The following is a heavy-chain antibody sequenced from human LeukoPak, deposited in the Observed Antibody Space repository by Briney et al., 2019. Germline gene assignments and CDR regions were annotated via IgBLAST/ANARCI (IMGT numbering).Heavy chain of an antibody. V-gene: IGHV3-30*03. CDR1: GFTFSSYG. CDR3: ARDPLMDY. J-gene: IGHJ4*02. Sequence: GGSLRLSCAASGFTFSSYGMHWVRQAPGKGLEWVAVISYDGSNKYYADSVKGRFTISRDNAKNSLYLQMNSLGAEDTAVYYCARDPLMDYWGQGTLVTVSS. CDR2: ISYDGSNK.